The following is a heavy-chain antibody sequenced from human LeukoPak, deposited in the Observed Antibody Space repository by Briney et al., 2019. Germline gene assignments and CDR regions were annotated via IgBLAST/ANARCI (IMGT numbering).Heavy chain of an antibody. CDR3: ARALPVAGRSPFDY. CDR1: GGTVSSYA. Sequence: ASVKVSCKASGGTVSSYAISWVRQAPGQGLEWMGGIIPIFGTANYAQKFQGRVTITADESTSTAYMELRSLRSEDTAVYYCARALPVAGRSPFDYWGREPWSPSPQ. J-gene: IGHJ4*02. D-gene: IGHD6-19*01. CDR2: IIPIFGTA. V-gene: IGHV1-69*13.